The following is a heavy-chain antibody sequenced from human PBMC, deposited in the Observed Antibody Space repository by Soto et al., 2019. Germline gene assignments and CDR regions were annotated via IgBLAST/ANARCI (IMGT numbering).Heavy chain of an antibody. CDR2: INGDGGRT. V-gene: IGHV3-74*01. J-gene: IGHJ4*02. D-gene: IGHD3-10*01. CDR1: GFTFGSYW. Sequence: EVQLVESGGGSVQTGGSLRISCAASGFTFGSYWMDWVRQAPGKGLVWGSRINGDGGRTTYADSVKGRFTISRDNAHNTLYLQMDSLTADDTAVYYCSRGTLWFGESPKSGGQGTLVTVSS. CDR3: SRGTLWFGESPKS.